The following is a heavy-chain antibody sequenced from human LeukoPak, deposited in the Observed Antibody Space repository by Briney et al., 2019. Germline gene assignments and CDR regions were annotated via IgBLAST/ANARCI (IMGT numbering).Heavy chain of an antibody. CDR1: GFTVSSNY. D-gene: IGHD3-22*01. J-gene: IGHJ4*02. V-gene: IGHV3-53*01. Sequence: GGSLRLSCAASGFTVSSNYMSWVRQAPGKGLEWVSVIYSGGSTYYADSVKGRFTISRDNSKNTLYLQMNSLRAEDTAVYYCARANVYYYDSSGYYFDYWGQGTLVTVSS. CDR3: ARANVYYYDSSGYYFDY. CDR2: IYSGGST.